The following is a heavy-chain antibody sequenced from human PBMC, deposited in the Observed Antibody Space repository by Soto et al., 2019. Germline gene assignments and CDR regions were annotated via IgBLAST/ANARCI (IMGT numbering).Heavy chain of an antibody. CDR1: GASISSSY. V-gene: IGHV4-59*01. CDR3: ARGGNRYSNVASGVGGFDF. CDR2: VYHTGAT. J-gene: IGHJ4*02. Sequence: SETLSLTCTVSGASISSSYWSWIRQSPERGLEWIAYVYHTGATNFNPSLKSRVTISLDTSKGQFSLNLTSLTTADTAVYFCARGGNRYSNVASGVGGFDFWGQGSLVTVS. D-gene: IGHD5-12*01.